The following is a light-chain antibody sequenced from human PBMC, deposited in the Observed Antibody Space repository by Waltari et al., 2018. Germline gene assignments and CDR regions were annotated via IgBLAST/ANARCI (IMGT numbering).Light chain of an antibody. CDR3: QSFDRNLNGGVL. Sequence: QSVLTQPPSVSGAPGQRVTISCTGSSSNIGAGNDVHWYQHLPGTAPKRLIYGNTDRPSGVPDRFSGAKSGTSASLAITGLRAEDEANYYCQSFDRNLNGGVLFGGGTKLTVL. CDR1: SSNIGAGND. J-gene: IGLJ2*01. CDR2: GNT. V-gene: IGLV1-40*01.